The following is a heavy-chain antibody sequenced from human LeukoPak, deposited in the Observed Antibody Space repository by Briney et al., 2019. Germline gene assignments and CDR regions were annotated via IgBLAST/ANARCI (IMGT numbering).Heavy chain of an antibody. D-gene: IGHD6-13*01. J-gene: IGHJ4*02. CDR2: ISAYNGNT. CDR3: ARDPAPYSSSWYALHFDY. Sequence: ASVKVSCKASGYTFTSYGISWVRQAPGQGLEWMGWISAYNGNTNYAHKLQGRVTMTTDTSTSTAYMGLRSLRSDDTAVYYCARDPAPYSSSWYALHFDYWGQGTLVTVSS. V-gene: IGHV1-18*01. CDR1: GYTFTSYG.